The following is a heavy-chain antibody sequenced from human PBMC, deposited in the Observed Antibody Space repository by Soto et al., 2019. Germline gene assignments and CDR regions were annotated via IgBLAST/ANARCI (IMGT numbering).Heavy chain of an antibody. D-gene: IGHD7-27*01. CDR2: MYQSGST. V-gene: IGHV4-31*03. CDR1: GDFISSGTSY. CDR3: AKGKNWGKPHDAFDI. J-gene: IGHJ3*02. Sequence: QVRLQESGPGLVKPSQTLSLSCTVSGDFISSGTSYWSWIRQHPGKGLERIGKMYQSGSTSYNPSLKSRLTMSVDTSKNQFSLKLTSVTAADTAVYYCAKGKNWGKPHDAFDIWGQGTMVTVSP.